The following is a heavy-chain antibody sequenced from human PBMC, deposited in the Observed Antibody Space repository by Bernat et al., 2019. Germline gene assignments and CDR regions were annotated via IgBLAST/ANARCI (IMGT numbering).Heavy chain of an antibody. V-gene: IGHV4-31*03. CDR2: IYYSGST. CDR3: VGYVVYAIRIDY. J-gene: IGHJ4*02. Sequence: QVQLQESGPGLVKPSQTLSLTCTVSGGSISSGGYYWSWIRQHPGKGLEWIGYIYYSGSTYYNPSLKSRVTISVDTSKNQFSLKLSSVTAADTAVYYCVGYVVYAIRIDYWGQGTLVTVSS. CDR1: GGSISSGGYY. D-gene: IGHD2-8*02.